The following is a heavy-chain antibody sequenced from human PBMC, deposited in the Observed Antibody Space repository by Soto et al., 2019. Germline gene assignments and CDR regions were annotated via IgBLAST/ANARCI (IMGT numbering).Heavy chain of an antibody. D-gene: IGHD5-18*01. J-gene: IGHJ5*02. CDR1: GGTFSSYA. V-gene: IGHV1-69*13. Sequence: SSVKVSCKASGGTFSSYAISWVRQAPGQGLEWMGGIIPIFGTANYAQKFQGRVAITADESTSTAYMELSSLRSEDTAVYYCARERPELQLFGGAVNWFEPWGQGTLVTVSS. CDR3: ARERPELQLFGGAVNWFEP. CDR2: IIPIFGTA.